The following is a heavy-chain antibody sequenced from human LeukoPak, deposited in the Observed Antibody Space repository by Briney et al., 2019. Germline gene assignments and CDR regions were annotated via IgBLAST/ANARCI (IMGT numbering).Heavy chain of an antibody. D-gene: IGHD3-10*01. V-gene: IGHV3-23*01. CDR3: AKQGTPLLWFGDAFDY. CDR2: ISGSGGST. CDR1: GFTFSSYA. J-gene: IGHJ4*02. Sequence: GGSLRLSCAASGFTFSSYAMSWVRQAPGKGLEWVSAISGSGGSTYYADSVKGRFTISRDNSKNTLYLQMNSLRAEDTAVYYCAKQGTPLLWFGDAFDYWGQGTLVTVSS.